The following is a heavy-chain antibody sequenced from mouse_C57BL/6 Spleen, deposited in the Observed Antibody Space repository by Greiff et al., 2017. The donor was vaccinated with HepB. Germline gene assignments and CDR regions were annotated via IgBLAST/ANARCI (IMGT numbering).Heavy chain of an antibody. J-gene: IGHJ4*01. CDR1: GYTFTSYW. D-gene: IGHD1-1*01. Sequence: VQLQESGAELVKPGASVKMSCKASGYTFTSYWITWVKQRPGQGLEWIGDIYPGSGSTNYNEKFKSKATLTVDTSSSTAYMQLSSLTSEDSAVYYCAITTVVSYYAMDYWGQGTSVTVSS. V-gene: IGHV1-55*01. CDR2: IYPGSGST. CDR3: AITTVVSYYAMDY.